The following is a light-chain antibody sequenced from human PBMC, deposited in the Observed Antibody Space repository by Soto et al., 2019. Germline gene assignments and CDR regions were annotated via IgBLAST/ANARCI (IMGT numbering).Light chain of an antibody. J-gene: IGKJ3*01. V-gene: IGKV3-11*01. Sequence: EIVLTQSPATLSLSPGERATPSCRASQSVSSYLAWYQQKPGQAPRLLIYDASNRATGIPARFSGSGSGTDFTLTISSLEPEDFAVYYCQQRSNRITFGPGTKVDIK. CDR1: QSVSSY. CDR3: QQRSNRIT. CDR2: DAS.